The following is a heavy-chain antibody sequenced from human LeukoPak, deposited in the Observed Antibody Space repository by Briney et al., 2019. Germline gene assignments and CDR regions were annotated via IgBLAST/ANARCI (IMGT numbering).Heavy chain of an antibody. V-gene: IGHV3-48*01. D-gene: IGHD3-3*01. CDR3: ARGPYDFWSGPIYYYYFYMDV. CDR2: ISSSSSTI. Sequence: GGSLRLSCAASGFTFSNYNMNWVRQAPGKGLEWVSYISSSSSTIYYADSVKGRFTISRDNAKNSLYLQMNSLRADDTAVYYCARGPYDFWSGPIYYYYFYMDVWGKGTTVTVSS. CDR1: GFTFSNYN. J-gene: IGHJ6*03.